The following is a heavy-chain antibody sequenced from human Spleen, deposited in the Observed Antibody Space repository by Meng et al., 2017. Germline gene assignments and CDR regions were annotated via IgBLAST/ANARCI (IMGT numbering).Heavy chain of an antibody. CDR3: ASGYGGDYH. D-gene: IGHD2-21*02. J-gene: IGHJ5*02. V-gene: IGHV3-11*04. CDR1: GFTVSHDY. CDR2: ITSSGSTI. Sequence: GESLKISCAASGFTVSHDYMSWVRQAPGEGLEWVSYITSSGSTIYYADSVKGGFTISRDNAKKSLYLQMTSLRAEDTAVYYCASGYGGDYHWGQGTLVTVSS.